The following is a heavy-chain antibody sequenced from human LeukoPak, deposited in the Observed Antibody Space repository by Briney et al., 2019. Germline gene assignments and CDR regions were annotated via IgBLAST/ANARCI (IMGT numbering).Heavy chain of an antibody. CDR2: IYTSGST. D-gene: IGHD6-13*01. Sequence: PSQTLSLTCAVSGGSISSGSYYWSWIRQPAGKGLEWIGRIYTSGSTNYNPSLKSRVTISVDTSKNQFSLKLSSVTAADTAVYYRARTLPTGTAAGTFDYWGQGTLVTVSS. CDR1: GGSISSGSYY. CDR3: ARTLPTGTAAGTFDY. J-gene: IGHJ4*02. V-gene: IGHV4-61*02.